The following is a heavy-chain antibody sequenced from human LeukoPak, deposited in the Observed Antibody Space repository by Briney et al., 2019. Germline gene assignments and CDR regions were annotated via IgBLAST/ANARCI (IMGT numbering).Heavy chain of an antibody. Sequence: PGGSLRLSCAASGFTFSTFAMLWVRQPPGKGLEWVSSIFPSGGEIHYADSVRGRFTISRDNSKSILSLQMNSLGAEDTAIYYCATYRQVLLPFESWGQGTLVTVSS. CDR1: GFTFSTFA. J-gene: IGHJ4*02. CDR2: IFPSGGEI. V-gene: IGHV3-23*01. CDR3: ATYRQVLLPFES. D-gene: IGHD5-18*01.